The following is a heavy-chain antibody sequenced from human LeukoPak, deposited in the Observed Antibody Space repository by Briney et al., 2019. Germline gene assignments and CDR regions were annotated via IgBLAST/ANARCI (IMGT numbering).Heavy chain of an antibody. J-gene: IGHJ1*01. D-gene: IGHD3-22*01. CDR3: ARRRYYDGSGYLE. V-gene: IGHV4-39*01. CDR2: IYYSGRT. Sequence: SETLSLTCSVSGDSISRSDSYWDWIRQPPGKGLEWIGTIYYSGRTYYSPSLNSRVTMSVDTSSNQFSLNLRSVTAADTAVYYCARRRYYDGSGYLEWGQGTLLSVSS. CDR1: GDSISRSDSY.